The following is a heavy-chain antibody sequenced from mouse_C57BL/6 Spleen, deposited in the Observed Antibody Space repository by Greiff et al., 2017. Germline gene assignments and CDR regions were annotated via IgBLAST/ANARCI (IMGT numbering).Heavy chain of an antibody. V-gene: IGHV1-76*01. CDR3: SYSNVFAY. Sequence: VQLQQSGAELVRPGASVKLSCKASGYTFTDYYINWVKQRPGQGLEWIARIYPGSGNTYYNEKFKGKATLTAEKSSSTAYMQLSSLTSEDSAVYFCSYSNVFAYWGQGTLVTVSA. CDR1: GYTFTDYY. CDR2: IYPGSGNT. D-gene: IGHD2-5*01. J-gene: IGHJ3*01.